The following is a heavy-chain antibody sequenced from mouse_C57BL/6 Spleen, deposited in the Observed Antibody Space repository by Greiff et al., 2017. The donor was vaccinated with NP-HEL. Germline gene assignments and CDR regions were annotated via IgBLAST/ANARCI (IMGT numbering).Heavy chain of an antibody. V-gene: IGHV1-4*01. CDR2: INPSSGYT. J-gene: IGHJ2*01. CDR1: GYTFTSYT. Sequence: VQLVESGAELARPGASVKMSCKASGYTFTSYTMHWVKQRPGQGLEWIGYINPSSGYTKYNQKFKDKATLTADKSSSTAYMQLSSLTSEDSAVYYCARGAGSYYFDYWGQGTTLTVSS. D-gene: IGHD1-1*01. CDR3: ARGAGSYYFDY.